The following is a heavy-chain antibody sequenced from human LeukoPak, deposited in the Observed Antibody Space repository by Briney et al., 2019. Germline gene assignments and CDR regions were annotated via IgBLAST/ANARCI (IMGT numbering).Heavy chain of an antibody. Sequence: ASVKVSCKASGYTFTSYDINWVRQATGQGLEWMGWMNPNSGNTGYAQKFQGRVTMTRNTSISTAYVELSSLRSEDTAVYYCARELYSSSWFHHGMDVWGQGTTVTVSS. J-gene: IGHJ6*02. CDR2: MNPNSGNT. CDR3: ARELYSSSWFHHGMDV. D-gene: IGHD6-13*01. CDR1: GYTFTSYD. V-gene: IGHV1-8*01.